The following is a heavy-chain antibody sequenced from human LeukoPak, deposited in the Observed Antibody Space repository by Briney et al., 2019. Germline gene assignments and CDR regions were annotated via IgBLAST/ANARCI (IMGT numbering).Heavy chain of an antibody. CDR1: GFTFSSYS. CDR2: ISSSSSTI. J-gene: IGHJ4*02. V-gene: IGHV3-48*01. Sequence: PGGSLRLSCAASGFTFSSYSMNWVRQAPGKGLEWVSYISSSSSTIYYADSVKGRFTISRDNSKNTLYLQMNSLRAEDTAVYYCAKNLRVRGSGYYVDYWGQGTLVTVSS. D-gene: IGHD3-3*01. CDR3: AKNLRVRGSGYYVDY.